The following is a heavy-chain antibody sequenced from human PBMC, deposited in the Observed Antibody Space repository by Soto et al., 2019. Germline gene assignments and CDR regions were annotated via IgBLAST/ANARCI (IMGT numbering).Heavy chain of an antibody. CDR2: IYYSGSS. D-gene: IGHD3-3*01. Sequence: SETLSLTCTVSGGSISSSSYYWGWIRQPPGKGLEWIGSIYYSGSSYYNPSLKSRVTISVDTSKYQFSLKLSFVTAADTALYYCAISPLEWLFSPNYFDYWGQGTLVTVSS. CDR1: GGSISSSSYY. CDR3: AISPLEWLFSPNYFDY. J-gene: IGHJ4*02. V-gene: IGHV4-39*01.